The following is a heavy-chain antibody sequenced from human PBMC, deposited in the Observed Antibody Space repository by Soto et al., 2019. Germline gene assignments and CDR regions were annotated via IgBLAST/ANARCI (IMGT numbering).Heavy chain of an antibody. CDR2: IYYSGST. CDR1: GGSISSYY. D-gene: IGHD5-12*01. CDR3: ARVEGDGYNYFFDY. J-gene: IGHJ4*02. Sequence: SETLSLTCTVSGGSISSYYWSWIRQPPGKGLEWIGYIYYSGSTNYNPSLKSRVTISVDTSKNQFSLKLSSVTAADTAVYYCARVEGDGYNYFFDYWGRGTPVTVSS. V-gene: IGHV4-59*01.